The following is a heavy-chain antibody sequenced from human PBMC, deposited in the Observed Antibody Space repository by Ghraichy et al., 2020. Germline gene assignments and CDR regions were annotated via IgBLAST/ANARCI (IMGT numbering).Heavy chain of an antibody. CDR2: ISGSSTST. D-gene: IGHD4-11*01. V-gene: IGHV3-23*01. CDR1: GLTFSTYV. Sequence: GGSLRLSCAASGLTFSTYVMSWVRQAPGKGLEWLSSISGSSTSTYYAASVKGRFTISRDNSKSTLYLRMRSLRAEDTGVYYCANLTAVTNNFDHWGQGTLVIVS. CDR3: ANLTAVTNNFDH. J-gene: IGHJ4*02.